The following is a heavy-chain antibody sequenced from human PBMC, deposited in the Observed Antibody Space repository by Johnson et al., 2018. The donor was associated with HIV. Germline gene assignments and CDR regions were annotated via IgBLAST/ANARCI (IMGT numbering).Heavy chain of an antibody. V-gene: IGHV3-9*01. D-gene: IGHD1-26*01. CDR3: ARDWSWRGSLKGGGAFDI. Sequence: VQLVESGGGLVQPGRSLRLSCAASGFTFDDYAMHWVRQAPGKGLEWVSGISWNSGSIGYADSVKGRFTISRDNSENTLYLQMNSLRAEDTAVFFCARDWSWRGSLKGGGAFDIWGQGTLVTVSA. CDR2: ISWNSGSI. J-gene: IGHJ3*02. CDR1: GFTFDDYA.